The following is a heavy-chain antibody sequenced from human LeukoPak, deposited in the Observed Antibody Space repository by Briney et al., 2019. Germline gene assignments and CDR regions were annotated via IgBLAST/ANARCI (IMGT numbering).Heavy chain of an antibody. CDR2: IKQDEGEK. CDR3: AKESPGDSSRFFDY. V-gene: IGHV3-7*03. D-gene: IGHD6-13*01. CDR1: GFTFSSYW. J-gene: IGHJ4*02. Sequence: GGSLRLSCEASGFTFSSYWMTWVRQAPGKGLEWVANIKQDEGEKYYVDSVKGRFTISRDNAKNSLYLQMNSLRAEDTALYYCAKESPGDSSRFFDYWGQGTLVTVSS.